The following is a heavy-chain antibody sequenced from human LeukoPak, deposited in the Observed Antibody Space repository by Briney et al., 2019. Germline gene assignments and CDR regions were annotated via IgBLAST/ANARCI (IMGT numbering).Heavy chain of an antibody. CDR1: GFSFSRFE. J-gene: IGHJ4*02. CDR2: ISTGTYI. V-gene: IGHV3-48*03. CDR3: TREQDREAAATVVGDY. D-gene: IGHD4-23*01. Sequence: GALRLSCVASGFSFSRFEMNWVRQAPGKGLEWISHISTGTYIAYTDSVKGRFTISRDNAKNSLYLQMNSLRAEDTAVYYCTREQDREAAATVVGDYWGQGTLVTVSS.